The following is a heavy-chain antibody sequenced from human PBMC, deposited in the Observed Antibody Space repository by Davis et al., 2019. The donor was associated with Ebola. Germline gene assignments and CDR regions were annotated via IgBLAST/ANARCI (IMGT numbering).Heavy chain of an antibody. CDR1: GYTFTGYY. V-gene: IGHV1-2*02. J-gene: IGHJ4*02. D-gene: IGHD7-27*01. Sequence: AASVKVSCKASGYTFTGYYMHWVRQAPGQGLEWMGWINPNSGGTNYAQKFQGRVTMTRDTSITTAYMELSRLRSDDTAVYYCARDGSTSDQKSGELDYWSQEPLVTVSS. CDR3: ARDGSTSDQKSGELDY. CDR2: INPNSGGT.